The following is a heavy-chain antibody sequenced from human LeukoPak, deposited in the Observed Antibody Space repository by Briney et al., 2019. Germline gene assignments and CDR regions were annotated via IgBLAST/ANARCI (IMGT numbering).Heavy chain of an antibody. CDR3: AKDSAYAFDH. CDR1: GFTFSRYD. CDR2: ITDSGGST. Sequence: GGSLRLSCAASGFTFSRYDMSWVRQAPGKGLEWVSAITDSGGSTYYADSVRGRFTISRDDSKNTLYLLMNSLRAEDTAVYYCAKDSAYAFDHWGQGTLVTVSS. V-gene: IGHV3-23*01. J-gene: IGHJ4*02. D-gene: IGHD3-22*01.